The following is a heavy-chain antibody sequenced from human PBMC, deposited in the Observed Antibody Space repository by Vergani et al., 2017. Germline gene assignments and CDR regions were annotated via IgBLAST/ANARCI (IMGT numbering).Heavy chain of an antibody. J-gene: IGHJ3*02. D-gene: IGHD4-17*01. CDR3: ARVWTVTTRSAFDI. Sequence: QLQLQESGPGLVKPSETLSLTCTVSGGSISSSSYYWGWIRQPPGKGLEWIGSIYYSGSTYYNPSLKSRVTISVDTSKNQFSLKLSSVTAADTAVYYCARVWTVTTRSAFDIWGQGTMVTVSS. CDR2: IYYSGST. V-gene: IGHV4-39*07. CDR1: GGSISSSSYY.